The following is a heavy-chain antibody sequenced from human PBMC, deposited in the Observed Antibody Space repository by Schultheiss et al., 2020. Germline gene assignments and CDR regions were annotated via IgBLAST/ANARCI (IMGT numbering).Heavy chain of an antibody. CDR3: ARDSSPGSPWFFDS. V-gene: IGHV4-39*07. CDR1: GGSISSSIYC. D-gene: IGHD3-9*01. Sequence: SETLSLTCAVYGGSISSSIYCWGWIRQPPGKGLEWIGGIFFTGTTDYNPSLQSRVTISVDTSSNQFSLKLRSVNAADTAIYYCARDSSPGSPWFFDSWGGGRLVTVYS. J-gene: IGHJ4*02. CDR2: IFFTGTT.